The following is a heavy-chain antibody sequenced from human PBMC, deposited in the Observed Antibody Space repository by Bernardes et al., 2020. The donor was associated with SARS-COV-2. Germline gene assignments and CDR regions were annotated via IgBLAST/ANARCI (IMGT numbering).Heavy chain of an antibody. D-gene: IGHD1-26*01. CDR2: IRSKPYGGTT. Sequence: GGSLRLSCATSGFTFANYAMTWVRQAPGKGLEWVSVIRSKPYGGTTEYAASVKGRFIISRDDSKSFVYLQMNSLKIEDTAVYFCAGSFYAFYLDYWGQGTPVTVSS. CDR3: AGSFYAFYLDY. J-gene: IGHJ4*02. CDR1: GFTFANYA. V-gene: IGHV3-49*04.